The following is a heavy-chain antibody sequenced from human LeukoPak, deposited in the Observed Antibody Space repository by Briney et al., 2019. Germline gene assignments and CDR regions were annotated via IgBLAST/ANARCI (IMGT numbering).Heavy chain of an antibody. CDR3: ARGLAGAPSNGGEYNWFDP. D-gene: IGHD3-16*01. CDR1: GYSFTSYW. CDR2: IYPGDSDT. J-gene: IGHJ5*02. V-gene: IGHV5-51*01. Sequence: GESLKISCKGSGYSFTSYWIGWVRQMPGKGLEWMGIIYPGDSDTRYSPSFQGQVTISADKSISTAYLQWSSLKASDTAMYYCARGLAGAPSNGGEYNWFDPWGQGTLVTVSS.